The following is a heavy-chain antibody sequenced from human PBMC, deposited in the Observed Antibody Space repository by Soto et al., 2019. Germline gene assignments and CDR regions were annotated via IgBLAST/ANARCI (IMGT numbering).Heavy chain of an antibody. CDR1: GFTFRSYA. V-gene: IGHV3-23*01. CDR3: AKRDSTGYYYFNY. CDR2: IGGSSDST. D-gene: IGHD3-22*01. Sequence: GGSLRLSCAASGFTFRSYAMIWVRQPPGKGLEWVSGIGGSSDSTFYAHSVKGRFTISRDNSKDTLYLQMNSLRAEDTAVYYCAKRDSTGYYYFNYWGQGTLVTVSS. J-gene: IGHJ4*02.